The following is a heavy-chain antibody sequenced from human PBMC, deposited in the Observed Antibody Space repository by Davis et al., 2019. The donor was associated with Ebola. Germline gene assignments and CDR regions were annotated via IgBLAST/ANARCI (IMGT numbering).Heavy chain of an antibody. J-gene: IGHJ4*02. Sequence: GESLKISCAASGFTFSDYYMSWIRQAPGKGLEWVAFIRYDGSNKYYADSVKGRFTISRDNSKNTLYLQMNSLRAEDTAVYYCAKELLTPARYYFDYWGQGTLVTVSS. CDR1: GFTFSDYY. CDR2: IRYDGSNK. CDR3: AKELLTPARYYFDY. V-gene: IGHV3-30*02. D-gene: IGHD1-14*01.